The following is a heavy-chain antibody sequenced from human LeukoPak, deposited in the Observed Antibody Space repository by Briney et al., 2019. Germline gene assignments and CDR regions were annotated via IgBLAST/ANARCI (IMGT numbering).Heavy chain of an antibody. CDR1: GYTFTGYY. Sequence: ASVKVSCKASGYTFTGYYMRWVRQAPGQGLEWMGWINPNSGGTNYAQKFQGRVTMTRDTSISTAYMELSRLRSDDTAVYYCARDLGEMVRGVDYWGQGTLVTVSS. V-gene: IGHV1-2*02. D-gene: IGHD3-10*01. CDR3: ARDLGEMVRGVDY. J-gene: IGHJ4*02. CDR2: INPNSGGT.